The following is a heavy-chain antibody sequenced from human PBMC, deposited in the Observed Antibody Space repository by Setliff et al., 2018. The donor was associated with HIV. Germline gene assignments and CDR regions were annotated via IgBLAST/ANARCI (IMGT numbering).Heavy chain of an antibody. CDR2: IYYSGST. CDR3: ARPGSSSYYYAMDV. Sequence: SETLSLTCTVSGGSMSSQYWSWIRQPPGKGLEWIGSIYYSGSTNYIPSLKSRVTISVDTSKNQFSLKLSSVTAADTAVYYCARPGSSSYYYAMDVWGQGTTGTVSS. J-gene: IGHJ6*02. D-gene: IGHD3-10*01. V-gene: IGHV4-59*08. CDR1: GGSMSSQY.